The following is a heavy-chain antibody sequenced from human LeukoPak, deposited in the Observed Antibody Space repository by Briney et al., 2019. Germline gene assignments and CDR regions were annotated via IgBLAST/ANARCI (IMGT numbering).Heavy chain of an antibody. J-gene: IGHJ3*02. V-gene: IGHV1-69*05. CDR3: ARAERVAARPDAFDI. CDR1: GGTFSSYA. D-gene: IGHD6-6*01. CDR2: IIPIFGTA. Sequence: GSSVKVSCKASGGTFSSYAISWVRQAPGQGLEWMGGIIPIFGTANYAQKFQGRVTITTDESTSTAYMELSSLRSEDTAVYYRARAERVAARPDAFDIWGQGTMVTVSS.